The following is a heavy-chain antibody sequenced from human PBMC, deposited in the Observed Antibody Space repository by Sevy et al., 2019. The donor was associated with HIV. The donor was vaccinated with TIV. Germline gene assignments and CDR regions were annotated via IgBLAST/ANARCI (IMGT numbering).Heavy chain of an antibody. CDR3: ARDSGLLALRAFDI. CDR1: GFTFSSYG. V-gene: IGHV3-33*01. D-gene: IGHD3-10*01. CDR2: IWYDGSNK. Sequence: GGSLRLSCAASGFTFSSYGMRWVRQAPGKGLEWVAVIWYDGSNKYYADSVKGRFTISRDNSNNTLYLQMNSLRAEDTAVYYCARDSGLLALRAFDIWGQGTMVTVSS. J-gene: IGHJ3*02.